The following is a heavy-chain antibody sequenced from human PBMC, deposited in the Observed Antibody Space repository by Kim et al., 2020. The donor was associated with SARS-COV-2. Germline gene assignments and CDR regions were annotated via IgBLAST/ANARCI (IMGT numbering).Heavy chain of an antibody. V-gene: IGHV4-39*07. D-gene: IGHD3-9*01. Sequence: SETLSLTCTVSGGSISSSSYYWGWIRQPPGKGLEWIGSIYYSGSTYYNPSLKSRVTISVDTSKNQFSLKLSSVTAADTAVYYCASGSALRYFDWLDPYYYGMDVWGQGTTVTVSS. CDR3: ASGSALRYFDWLDPYYYGMDV. J-gene: IGHJ6*02. CDR1: GGSISSSSYY. CDR2: IYYSGST.